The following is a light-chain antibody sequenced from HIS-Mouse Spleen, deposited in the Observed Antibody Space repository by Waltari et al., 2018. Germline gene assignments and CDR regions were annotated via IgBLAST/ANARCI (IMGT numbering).Light chain of an antibody. CDR3: SSYTSSSTLGV. CDR1: SSDVGGYNY. CDR2: DVS. Sequence: QSALTQPASVSGSPGQAITTSCPGTSSDVGGYNYVSWYQQHPGKAPKLMIYDVSNRPSVVSNRFSGSKSGNTASLTISGLQAEDEADYYCSSYTSSSTLGVFGGGTKLTVL. V-gene: IGLV2-14*03. J-gene: IGLJ2*01.